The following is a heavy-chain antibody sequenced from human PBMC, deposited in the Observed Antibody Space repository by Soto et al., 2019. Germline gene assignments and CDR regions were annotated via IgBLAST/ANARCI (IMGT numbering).Heavy chain of an antibody. Sequence: PGGSLRLSCAASGFTFSSYSMNWVRQAPGKGLEWVSSISSSSSYIYYADSVKGRFTISRDNAKNSLYLQMNSLRAEDTAVYYCARDWGATVSPPLDEDYGMDVWGQGTTVTVSS. CDR3: ARDWGATVSPPLDEDYGMDV. CDR1: GFTFSSYS. V-gene: IGHV3-21*01. CDR2: ISSSSSYI. D-gene: IGHD4-17*01. J-gene: IGHJ6*02.